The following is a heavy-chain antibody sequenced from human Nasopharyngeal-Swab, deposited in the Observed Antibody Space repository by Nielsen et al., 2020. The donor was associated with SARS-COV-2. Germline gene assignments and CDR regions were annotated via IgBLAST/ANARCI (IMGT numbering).Heavy chain of an antibody. D-gene: IGHD3-16*01. CDR2: IYYSGST. V-gene: IGHV4-59*08. CDR1: GGSISRYY. J-gene: IGHJ3*02. CDR3: AKHMGWGSYSHDAFDI. Sequence: GSLRLSCTVSGGSISRYYWSWVRQPPGKGLEWIGYIYYSGSTSYKSSHKSRVTMSVDTSKNQFFLKLSSVTAADTAVYYCAKHMGWGSYSHDAFDIWGQGTVVTVSS.